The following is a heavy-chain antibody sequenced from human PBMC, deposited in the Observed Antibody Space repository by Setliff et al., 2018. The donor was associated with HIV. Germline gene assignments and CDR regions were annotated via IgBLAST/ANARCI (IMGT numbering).Heavy chain of an antibody. CDR3: ARHVPDYDFWSGSPAHYYYYYMDV. V-gene: IGHV4-39*01. Sequence: TSETLSLTCTVSGDSMKSKSYYWGWIRQSPGKGLEWIGAVDYSGTTYYNPSLKSRLTISVDTSKNLFSLRVTSVTAADTAVYYCARHVPDYDFWSGSPAHYYYYYMDVWGKGTTVTVSS. J-gene: IGHJ6*04. D-gene: IGHD3-3*01. CDR1: GDSMKSKSYY. CDR2: VDYSGTT.